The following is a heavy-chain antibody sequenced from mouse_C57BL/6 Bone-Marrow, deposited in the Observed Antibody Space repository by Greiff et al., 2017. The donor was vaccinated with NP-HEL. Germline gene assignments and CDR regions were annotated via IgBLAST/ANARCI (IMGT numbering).Heavy chain of an antibody. J-gene: IGHJ3*01. Sequence: EVQRVESGPGLVKPSQSLSLTCSVTGYSITSGYYWNWIRQFPGNKLEWMGYISYDGSNNYNPSLKNRISITRDTSKNQFFLKLNSVTTEDTATYYCAREGTTVRYWGQGTLVTVSA. CDR2: ISYDGSN. D-gene: IGHD1-1*01. CDR3: AREGTTVRY. CDR1: GYSITSGYY. V-gene: IGHV3-6*01.